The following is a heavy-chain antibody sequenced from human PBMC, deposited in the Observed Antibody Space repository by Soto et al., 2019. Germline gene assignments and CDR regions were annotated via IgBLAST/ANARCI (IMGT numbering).Heavy chain of an antibody. V-gene: IGHV4-34*01. CDR2: INHSGST. CDR1: GGSFSGYY. CDR3: ARGVVVVAATYTYYYYMDV. J-gene: IGHJ6*03. Sequence: SETLSLTCAVYGGSFSGYYWSWIRQPPGKGLEWIGEINHSGSTNYNPSLKSRVTISVDTSKNQFSLKLSSVTAADTAVYYCARGVVVVAATYTYYYYMDVWGKGTTVTVSS. D-gene: IGHD2-15*01.